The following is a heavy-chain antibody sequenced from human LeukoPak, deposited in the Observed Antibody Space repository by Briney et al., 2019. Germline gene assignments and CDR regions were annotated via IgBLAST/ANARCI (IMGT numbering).Heavy chain of an antibody. Sequence: GGSLRLSCAASGFTFSSYAMHWVRQAPGKGLEWVAVISYDGSNKYYADSVKGRFTISRDNSKNTLYLQRNSLRAEDTAVYYCARAAIFDYWGQGTLVTVSS. CDR2: ISYDGSNK. V-gene: IGHV3-30*04. CDR1: GFTFSSYA. CDR3: ARAAIFDY. J-gene: IGHJ4*02.